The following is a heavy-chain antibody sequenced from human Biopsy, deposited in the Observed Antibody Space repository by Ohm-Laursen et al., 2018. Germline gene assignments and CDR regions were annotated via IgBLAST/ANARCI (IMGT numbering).Heavy chain of an antibody. CDR3: ATKLTGYFHH. D-gene: IGHD3-9*01. V-gene: IGHV1-69*06. CDR2: NIPILGTG. J-gene: IGHJ1*01. Sequence: SSVKVSCKPPGGTFSNYGVNWVRQAPGQGLEWLGGNIPILGTGNDAQKFQDRVTVAADTSTSTATMELRSLRSDDTAVYYCATKLTGYFHHWGQGTLVSVSS. CDR1: GGTFSNYG.